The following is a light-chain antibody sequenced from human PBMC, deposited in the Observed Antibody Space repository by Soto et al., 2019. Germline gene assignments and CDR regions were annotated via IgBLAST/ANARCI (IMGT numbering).Light chain of an antibody. J-gene: IGLJ2*01. CDR2: EIN. CDR1: SSDISTYNF. CDR3: NTGTTTGTLI. Sequence: QSALTQPASVSGSPGQSITISCTGTSSDISTYNFVSWYQQHPGKAPKLLIHEINYRPSGVSIRFSGSKSGNTASLTISGPEAEDEDDYSCNTGTTTGTLIFGGGTKVTVL. V-gene: IGLV2-14*01.